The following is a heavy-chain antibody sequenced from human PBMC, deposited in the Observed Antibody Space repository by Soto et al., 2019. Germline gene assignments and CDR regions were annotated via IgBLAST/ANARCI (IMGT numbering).Heavy chain of an antibody. Sequence: VQLVESGGGLVQPGGSLRLSCAASGFTFSSYSMNWVRQAPGKGLEWVSYISSSSSTISYADSVKGRFTISRDNAKNSRYLQMNSLRDEDTAVYYCARNSIAARPFDYWGQGTPVTVSS. D-gene: IGHD6-6*01. CDR2: ISSSSSTI. V-gene: IGHV3-48*02. CDR1: GFTFSSYS. CDR3: ARNSIAARPFDY. J-gene: IGHJ4*02.